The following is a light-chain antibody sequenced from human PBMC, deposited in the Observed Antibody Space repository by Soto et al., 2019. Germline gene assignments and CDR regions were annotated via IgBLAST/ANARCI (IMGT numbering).Light chain of an antibody. Sequence: EVVLTQSPVTLSLSPGERATLSCRASQSFRGLLAWYQQKPGQAPRLLIYHAYNRATGIPPRFSGSGSGTDSTLTISSLEPEDSEVYYCQQRHMWPITFGQGTRLEI. J-gene: IGKJ5*01. CDR1: QSFRGL. CDR3: QQRHMWPIT. CDR2: HAY. V-gene: IGKV3-11*01.